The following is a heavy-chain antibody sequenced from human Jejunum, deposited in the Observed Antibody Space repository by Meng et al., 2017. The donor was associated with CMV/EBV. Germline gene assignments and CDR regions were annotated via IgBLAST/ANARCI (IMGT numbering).Heavy chain of an antibody. Sequence: LRLSCTVSGGSISSYYWSWIRQPPGKGLEWIGNIYYSGSTNYNPSLKSRVTISVDTSKNQFSLKLSSVTAADTAVYYCARNPGMDVWGQGTTVTVSS. CDR3: ARNPGMDV. CDR1: GGSISSYY. J-gene: IGHJ6*02. D-gene: IGHD1-14*01. CDR2: IYYSGST. V-gene: IGHV4-59*01.